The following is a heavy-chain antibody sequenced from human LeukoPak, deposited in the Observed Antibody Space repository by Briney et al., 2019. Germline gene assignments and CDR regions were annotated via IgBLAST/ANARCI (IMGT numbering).Heavy chain of an antibody. Sequence: ASVKVSCKASGYTFTGYYMHWVRQAPGQGLEWMGWINPNSGGTNYAQKLQGRVTMTRDTSISTAYMELGRLRSDDTTVYYCASASHYYDSSGYYYVYWGQGTLVTVSS. V-gene: IGHV1-2*02. CDR1: GYTFTGYY. J-gene: IGHJ4*02. D-gene: IGHD3-22*01. CDR2: INPNSGGT. CDR3: ASASHYYDSSGYYYVY.